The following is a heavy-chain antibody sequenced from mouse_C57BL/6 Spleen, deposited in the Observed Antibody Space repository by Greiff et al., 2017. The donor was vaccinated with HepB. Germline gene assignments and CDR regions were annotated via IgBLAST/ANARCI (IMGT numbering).Heavy chain of an antibody. CDR1: GYAFSSSW. J-gene: IGHJ1*03. D-gene: IGHD1-1*01. CDR2: SYPGDGDT. CDR3: ARVGYYGSKYFDV. V-gene: IGHV1-82*01. Sequence: QVQLQQSGPELVKPGASVKISCKASGYAFSSSWMNWVKQRPGKGLEWIGRSYPGDGDTNYNGKFKGKATLTADKSSSTAYMQLSSLTSEDSAVYFCARVGYYGSKYFDVWGTGTTVTVSS.